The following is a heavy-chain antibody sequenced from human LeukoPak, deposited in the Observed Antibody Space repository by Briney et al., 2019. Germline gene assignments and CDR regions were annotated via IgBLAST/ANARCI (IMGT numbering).Heavy chain of an antibody. CDR3: ARRRGSSSYRDY. D-gene: IGHD3-3*01. Sequence: PSETLSLTCTVSGGSFHSTNHFWGWIRQPPGEGLEWIATISDSGTTYYNPSLKSRISISADTSKHQISLKLNSVTVTDTAVYYCARRRGSSSYRDYWGQGTQVIVSS. J-gene: IGHJ4*02. V-gene: IGHV4-39*01. CDR2: ISDSGTT. CDR1: GGSFHSTNHF.